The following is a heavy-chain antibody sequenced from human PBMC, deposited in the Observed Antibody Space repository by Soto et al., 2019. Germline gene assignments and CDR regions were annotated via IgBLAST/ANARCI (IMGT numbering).Heavy chain of an antibody. V-gene: IGHV4-31*03. CDR3: ASTRDYFDY. Sequence: SETLSLTCTVSGGSISTGGYYWSWIRQHPGKGLEWIGYIYYSGSSSYNLSLKGRLTISVDTSKNQFSLKLSSVTAADTAVYYCASTRDYFDYWGQGILVTVSS. D-gene: IGHD1-1*01. CDR1: GGSISTGGYY. CDR2: IYYSGSS. J-gene: IGHJ4*02.